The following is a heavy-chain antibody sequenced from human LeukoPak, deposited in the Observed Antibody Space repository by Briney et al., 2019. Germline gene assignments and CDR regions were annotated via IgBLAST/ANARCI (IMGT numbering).Heavy chain of an antibody. CDR3: ASLYGSGSYYYYYYGMDV. V-gene: IGHV3-11*01. CDR1: GFTFSDYY. CDR2: ISSSGSTI. Sequence: GGSLRLSCAASGFTFSDYYMRWIGQAPGKGLEGVAYISSSGSTIYYADSVKGRFTISREKAKNSLYLQMNRLRAEDTAVYYCASLYGSGSYYYYYYGMDVWGQGTTVTVSS. D-gene: IGHD3-10*01. J-gene: IGHJ6*02.